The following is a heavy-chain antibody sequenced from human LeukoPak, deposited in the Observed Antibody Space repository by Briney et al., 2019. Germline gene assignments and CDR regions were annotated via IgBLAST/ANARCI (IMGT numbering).Heavy chain of an antibody. D-gene: IGHD3-3*02. J-gene: IGHJ4*02. CDR2: ISSSSSYI. V-gene: IGHV3-21*01. CDR3: ARVGFLESLLLSEQYYFDY. CDR1: GFTFSSYS. Sequence: GGSLRLSCAASGFTFSSYSMNWVRQAPGKGLEWVSSISSSSSYIYYADSVKGRFTISRDNAKNSLYLQMNSLRAEDTAVYYCARVGFLESLLLSEQYYFDYWGQGTLVTVSS.